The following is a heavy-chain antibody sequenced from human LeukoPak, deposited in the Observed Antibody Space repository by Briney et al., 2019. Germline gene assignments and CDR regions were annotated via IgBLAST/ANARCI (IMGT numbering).Heavy chain of an antibody. Sequence: SGTLSLTCAVSGYSISSGYYWGWIRPAPGKGLEWIGIIYHSGSTYYNPSLKSRVTISVDTSKNQFSLNLSSVTAADTAVYYCARADYGDYYFDYWGQGTLVTVSS. J-gene: IGHJ4*02. CDR1: GYSISSGYY. V-gene: IGHV4-38-2*01. CDR3: ARADYGDYYFDY. D-gene: IGHD4-17*01. CDR2: IYHSGST.